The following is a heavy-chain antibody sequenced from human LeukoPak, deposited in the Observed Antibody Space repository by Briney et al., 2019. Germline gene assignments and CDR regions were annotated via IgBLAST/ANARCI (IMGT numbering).Heavy chain of an antibody. CDR3: ASGYCSGASCYVFDY. CDR1: GDSLGYYF. J-gene: IGHJ4*02. CDR2: IFYTGTT. Sequence: SETLSLTCGVSGDSLGYYFWSWIRQPPGKGLEWIGYIFYTGTTNYNPSLKSRVTMSVDTSKTQFSLRLSSVTAADTAVYYCASGYCSGASCYVFDYWGQGTLVTVSS. V-gene: IGHV4-59*01. D-gene: IGHD2-15*01.